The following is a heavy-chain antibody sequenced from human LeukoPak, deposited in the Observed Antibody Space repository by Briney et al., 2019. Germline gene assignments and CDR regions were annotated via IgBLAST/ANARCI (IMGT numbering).Heavy chain of an antibody. V-gene: IGHV3-48*03. D-gene: IGHD6-13*01. J-gene: IGHJ3*02. CDR3: ARAGYSSSSWRDAFDI. Sequence: GGSLRLSCAASGFTLSSYDMNWVRQAPGKGLEWVSYISSSGSTIYYADSVKGRFTISRDNAKNSLYLQMNSLRAEDTAVYYCARAGYSSSSWRDAFDIWGQGTMVTVSS. CDR2: ISSSGSTI. CDR1: GFTLSSYD.